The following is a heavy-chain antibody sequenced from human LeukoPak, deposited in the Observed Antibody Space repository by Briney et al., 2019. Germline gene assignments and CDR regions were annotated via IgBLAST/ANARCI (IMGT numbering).Heavy chain of an antibody. V-gene: IGHV3-48*01. D-gene: IGHD1-26*01. J-gene: IGHJ3*02. Sequence: GGALRLSCVASGFTFSSYSMNWVREAPGKGLEWVSHISSSSSTIYSADSVKGRFTISRDNSKNTLYLQMNSLRAEDTAVYYCAKASLSGSYRSSAFDIWGQGTMVTVSS. CDR1: GFTFSSYS. CDR3: AKASLSGSYRSSAFDI. CDR2: ISSSSSTI.